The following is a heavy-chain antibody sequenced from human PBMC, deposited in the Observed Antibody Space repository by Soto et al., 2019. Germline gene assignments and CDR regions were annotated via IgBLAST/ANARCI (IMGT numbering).Heavy chain of an antibody. J-gene: IGHJ6*02. CDR3: AREEQHSSGWFGMDV. Sequence: SETLSLTCIISVGSISNYYWSWIRQPPGKGLEWIGYIYYSGSTNYNPSLKSRVTISVDTSKNQFSLKLSSVTAADTAVYYCAREEQHSSGWFGMDVWGQGTTVTVSS. CDR2: IYYSGST. D-gene: IGHD6-19*01. V-gene: IGHV4-59*01. CDR1: VGSISNYY.